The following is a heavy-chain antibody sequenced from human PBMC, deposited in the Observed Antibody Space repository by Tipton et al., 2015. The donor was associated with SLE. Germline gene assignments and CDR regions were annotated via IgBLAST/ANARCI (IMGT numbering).Heavy chain of an antibody. CDR1: GGSMSSGSYD. V-gene: IGHV4-39*01. Sequence: TLSLTCTVSGGSMSSGSYDWGWIRQPPGKGLEWIGSIHYSGSTYYNPSLKSRVTISVDTSKNQFSLKLNSVTAADTAVYYCAGDYDFWSGFQTVRWFDPWGQGTLVTVSS. J-gene: IGHJ5*02. CDR2: IHYSGST. D-gene: IGHD3-3*01. CDR3: AGDYDFWSGFQTVRWFDP.